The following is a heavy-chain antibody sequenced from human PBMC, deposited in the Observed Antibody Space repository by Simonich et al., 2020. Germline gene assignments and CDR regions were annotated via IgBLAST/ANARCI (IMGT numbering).Heavy chain of an antibody. Sequence: QVQLVQSVAEVKKPGASVKVSCKASGYTFTGYYMHWERQAPGQGLAWMGWINPNSGGTNYAQKFQGRVTMTRDTSISTAYMELSRLRSDDTAVYYCARGALTGDYYYMDVWGKGTTVTVSS. CDR3: ARGALTGDYYYMDV. D-gene: IGHD7-27*01. J-gene: IGHJ6*03. V-gene: IGHV1-2*02. CDR1: GYTFTGYY. CDR2: INPNSGGT.